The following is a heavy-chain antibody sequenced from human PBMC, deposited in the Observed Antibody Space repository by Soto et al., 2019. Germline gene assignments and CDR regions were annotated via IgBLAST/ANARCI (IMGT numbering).Heavy chain of an antibody. Sequence: GGSLRLSCAASGFTFSSYWMSWVRQAPGKGLGWVANIKQDGSEKYYVDSVKGRFTISRDNAKNSLYLQMNSLRAEDTAVYYCARDRTVMITFGGVIAHYLDYWGQGTLVTVSS. CDR3: ARDRTVMITFGGVIAHYLDY. D-gene: IGHD3-16*02. CDR2: IKQDGSEK. V-gene: IGHV3-7*03. CDR1: GFTFSSYW. J-gene: IGHJ4*02.